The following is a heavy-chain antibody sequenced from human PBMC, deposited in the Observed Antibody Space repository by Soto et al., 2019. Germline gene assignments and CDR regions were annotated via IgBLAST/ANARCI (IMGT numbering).Heavy chain of an antibody. Sequence: QVQLVESGGGVVQPGRSLRLSCAASGFTFSSYGMHWVRQAPGKGLEWVAVISYDGSNKYYADSVKGRFTISRDNSKNTLYLQMNSLRAEDTAVYYCAKDYGDSKFDYWGQGTLVTVSS. CDR1: GFTFSSYG. CDR2: ISYDGSNK. J-gene: IGHJ4*02. CDR3: AKDYGDSKFDY. D-gene: IGHD4-17*01. V-gene: IGHV3-30*18.